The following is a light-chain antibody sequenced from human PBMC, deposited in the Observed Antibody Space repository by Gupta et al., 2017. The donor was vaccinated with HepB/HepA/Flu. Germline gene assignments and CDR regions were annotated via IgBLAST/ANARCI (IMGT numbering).Light chain of an antibody. J-gene: IGKJ1*01. CDR2: LVP. CDR1: QSLLHSNGYNY. CDR3: MQGPQTPKT. Sequence: DIVMTQSPPSLPVTPGQPASISCRSSQSLLHSNGYNYSHWYQQKPGQSPRLLLYLVPKRASGVPDRFSGSGSGTDFTLKISRVEAEDVGVYYCMQGPQTPKTFGQGTKVEIK. V-gene: IGKV2-28*01.